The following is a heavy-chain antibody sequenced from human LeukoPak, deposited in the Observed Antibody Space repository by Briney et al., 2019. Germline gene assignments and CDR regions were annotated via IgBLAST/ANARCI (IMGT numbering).Heavy chain of an antibody. J-gene: IGHJ4*02. CDR3: ARAGYSSGWYFDY. CDR1: GFTFDDYA. Sequence: GSLRLSCAASGFTFDDYAMHWIRQPPGKGLEWIGYIYYSGSTNYNPSLKSRVTISVDTSKNQSSLKLSSVTAADTAVYYCARAGYSSGWYFDYWGQGTLVTVSS. V-gene: IGHV4-59*01. D-gene: IGHD6-19*01. CDR2: IYYSGST.